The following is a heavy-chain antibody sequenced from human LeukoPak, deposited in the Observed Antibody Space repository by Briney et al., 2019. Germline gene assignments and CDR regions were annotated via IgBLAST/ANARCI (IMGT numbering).Heavy chain of an antibody. J-gene: IGHJ4*02. V-gene: IGHV4-61*02. D-gene: IGHD3/OR15-3a*01. CDR1: GDSIGSGTFC. CDR2: ICASGST. CDR3: ARDVDGLGIDY. Sequence: PSETLSLTCPVSGDSIGSGTFCWNWVRQPAGTGLEWIGRICASGSTDYNPSLKSRVTISVDTSKNQFSLKLSSVTAADTAVYYCARDVDGLGIDYWGQGALVTVSS.